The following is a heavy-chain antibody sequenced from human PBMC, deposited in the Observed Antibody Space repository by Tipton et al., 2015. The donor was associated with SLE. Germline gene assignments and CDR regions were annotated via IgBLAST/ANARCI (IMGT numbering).Heavy chain of an antibody. D-gene: IGHD1-26*01. CDR2: TIGHSGST. CDR1: GGSWGGFF. V-gene: IGHV4-34*09. Sequence: TLSLTCAVYGGSWGGFFWTWIRQPPGKGLEWIGETIGHSGSTNYNPSLENRVTISLDASRNQYFLKLTSVTAADTAVYYCAREAVGADGGLDYWGQGTPVTVSS. CDR3: AREAVGADGGLDY. J-gene: IGHJ4*02.